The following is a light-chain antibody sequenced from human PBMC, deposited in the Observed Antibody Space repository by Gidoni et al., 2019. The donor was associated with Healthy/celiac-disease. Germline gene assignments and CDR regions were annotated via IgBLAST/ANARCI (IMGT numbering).Light chain of an antibody. Sequence: QAVLTQPPAVSGDPGQRVPIACTGSSSNIGAGYDVHWYQQLPGTAPKLLIYGNSNRPSGVPDRFSGSKSGTSASLAITGLQAEDEADYYCQSYDSSLSGWGVFGGGTKLTVL. CDR3: QSYDSSLSGWGV. V-gene: IGLV1-40*01. J-gene: IGLJ3*02. CDR2: GNS. CDR1: SSNIGAGYD.